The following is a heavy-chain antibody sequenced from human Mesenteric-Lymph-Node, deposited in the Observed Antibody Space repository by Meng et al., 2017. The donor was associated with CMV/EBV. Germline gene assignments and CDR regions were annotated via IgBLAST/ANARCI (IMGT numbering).Heavy chain of an antibody. V-gene: IGHV1-18*01. D-gene: IGHD3-22*01. Sequence: VYLVQSGPEAQRPRAQVKVRCRTSGFTFTRFGFTWLRQAPGQVLEWMGMLSSYNGNTNYAQKFQDRVTMTADKSTNTAYIDLSNLRSDATAMYYCARQIYYYDSHGPDYWGQGTLVTVSS. CDR3: ARQIYYYDSHGPDY. J-gene: IGHJ4*02. CDR2: LSSYNGNT. CDR1: GFTFTRFG.